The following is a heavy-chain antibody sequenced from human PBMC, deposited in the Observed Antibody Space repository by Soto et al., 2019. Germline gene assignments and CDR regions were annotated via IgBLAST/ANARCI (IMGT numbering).Heavy chain of an antibody. CDR3: PSLPQFLWFAALTSRYYSYGY. CDR1: GYRSSPYW. V-gene: IGHV5-51*01. D-gene: IGHD3-10*01. Sequence: GQYVTVSCTGSGYRSSPYWIVWVRQMPGKDLEWMGIIYPGDSDTRYSPSFQGQVTISAATSTKTAYLQWSSLKASDTATSYCPSLPQFLWFAALTSRYYSYGYWIQGT. CDR2: IYPGDSDT. J-gene: IGHJ4*02.